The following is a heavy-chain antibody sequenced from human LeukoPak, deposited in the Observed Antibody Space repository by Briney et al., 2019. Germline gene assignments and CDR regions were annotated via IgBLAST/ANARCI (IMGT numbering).Heavy chain of an antibody. V-gene: IGHV3-23*01. D-gene: IGHD5-24*01. CDR1: GFTFSNYA. J-gene: IGHJ4*02. CDR2: ISGSGGNT. CDR3: AKVQEMDTILPPFHY. Sequence: QTGGSLRLSCAASGFTFSNYAMNWVRQVPGKGLEWVSAISGSGGNTFYADSVKGRFTISRDNSKNTLYLQVNSLSAADTAIYYCAKVQEMDTILPPFHYWGQGTLVTVSS.